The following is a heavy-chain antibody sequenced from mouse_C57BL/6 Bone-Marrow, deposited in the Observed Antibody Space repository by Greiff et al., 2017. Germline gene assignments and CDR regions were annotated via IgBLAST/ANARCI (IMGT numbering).Heavy chain of an antibody. V-gene: IGHV1-59*01. CDR2: IDPSDSYP. Sequence: QVQLQQPGAELVRPGTSVKLSCKASGYTFTSYWMHWVKQRPGQGLEWIGVIDPSDSYPNYNQKFKGKATLTVGTSSSTAYMQLSSLTSEDSAVYYGARGAQATLYAMDYWGQGTSVTVSS. D-gene: IGHD3-2*02. CDR3: ARGAQATLYAMDY. J-gene: IGHJ4*01. CDR1: GYTFTSYW.